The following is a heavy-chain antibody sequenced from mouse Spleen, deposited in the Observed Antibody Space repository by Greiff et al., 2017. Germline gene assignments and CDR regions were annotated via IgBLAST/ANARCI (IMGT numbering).Heavy chain of an antibody. CDR3: AREGDGYYYYFDY. Sequence: EVRLVESGGGLVQPGGSLKLSCAASGFTFSSYTMSWVRQTPEKGLEWVANINYDGSSTYYLDSLKSRFIISRDNAKNILYLQMSSLKSEDTATYYCAREGDGYYYYFDYWGQGTTLTVSS. J-gene: IGHJ2*01. CDR1: GFTFSSYT. CDR2: INYDGSST. V-gene: IGHV5-16*01. D-gene: IGHD2-3*01.